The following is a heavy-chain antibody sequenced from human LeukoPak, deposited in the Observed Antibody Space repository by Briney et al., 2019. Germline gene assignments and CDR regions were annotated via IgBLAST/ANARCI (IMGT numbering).Heavy chain of an antibody. D-gene: IGHD5-18*01. CDR2: ISFGSRTI. J-gene: IGHJ3*02. CDR1: GFSFSNYS. CDR3: ARERGYSSSAFDI. Sequence: GGSLRLSCAASGFSFSNYSMNWVRQAPGKGLEWVSYISFGSRTIYYADSVKGRFTISRDNAKNSLYLQMKSLRAEDTAAYYCARERGYSSSAFDIWGQGTMVTVSS. V-gene: IGHV3-48*01.